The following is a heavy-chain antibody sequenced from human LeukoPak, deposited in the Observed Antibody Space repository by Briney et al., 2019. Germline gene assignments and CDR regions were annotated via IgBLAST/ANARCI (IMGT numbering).Heavy chain of an antibody. CDR3: ARGSRVYGMDV. V-gene: IGHV4-59*01. D-gene: IGHD2-2*01. CDR1: GGSISSYY. CDR2: IYYSGST. J-gene: IGHJ6*02. Sequence: SETLSLTCIVSGGSISSYYWSWIRQPPGKGLEWIGYIYYSGSTNYNPSLKSRVTISVDTSKNQFSLKLSSVTAADTAVYYCARGSRVYGMDVWGQGTTVTVSS.